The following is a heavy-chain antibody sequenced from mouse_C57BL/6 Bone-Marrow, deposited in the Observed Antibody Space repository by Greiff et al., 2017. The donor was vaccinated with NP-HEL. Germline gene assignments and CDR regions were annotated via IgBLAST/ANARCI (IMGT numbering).Heavy chain of an antibody. J-gene: IGHJ4*01. CDR1: GFTFSDYY. Sequence: EVKVVESGGGLVQPGGSLKLSCAASGFTFSDYYMYWVRQTPEKRLEWVAYISNGGGSTYYPDTVKGRFTISRDNAKNTLYLQMSRLKSEDTAMYYCARHRNLYYYAMDYWGQGTSVTVSS. D-gene: IGHD2-1*01. CDR3: ARHRNLYYYAMDY. CDR2: ISNGGGST. V-gene: IGHV5-12*01.